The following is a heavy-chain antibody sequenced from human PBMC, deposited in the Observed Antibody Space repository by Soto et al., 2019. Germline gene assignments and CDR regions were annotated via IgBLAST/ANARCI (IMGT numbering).Heavy chain of an antibody. V-gene: IGHV3-21*03. D-gene: IGHD3-10*01. CDR3: ARSDGEEGAFDI. CDR1: GFTFSSYS. Sequence: GGSLRLSCVASGFTFSSYSMNWVRQAPGKGLEWVSSISSSSSYIYYADSVKGRFTISRDNAKNSLYLQMNSLRAEDTAVYYCARSDGEEGAFDIWGQRTMVTVSS. CDR2: ISSSSSYI. J-gene: IGHJ3*02.